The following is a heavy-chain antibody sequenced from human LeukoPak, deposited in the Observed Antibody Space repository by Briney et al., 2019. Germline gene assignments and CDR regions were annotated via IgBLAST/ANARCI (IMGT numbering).Heavy chain of an antibody. Sequence: GGSLRLSCAASGFTFSTYGMSWVRQAPGKGLEWVSVISGSGGSTYYADSVKGRFTISRDNSQNTLYLQMNSLRAEDTAVYYCAGRGSGSYFDYWGQGTLVTVSS. CDR3: AGRGSGSYFDY. CDR1: GFTFSTYG. CDR2: ISGSGGST. D-gene: IGHD3-10*01. V-gene: IGHV3-23*01. J-gene: IGHJ4*02.